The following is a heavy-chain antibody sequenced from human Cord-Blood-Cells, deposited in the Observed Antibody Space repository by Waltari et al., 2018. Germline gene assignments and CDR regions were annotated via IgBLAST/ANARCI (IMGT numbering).Heavy chain of an antibody. CDR2: ISWNSGSI. CDR3: AKDYSPSLYYFDY. V-gene: IGHV3-9*01. J-gene: IGHJ4*02. Sequence: EVQLVESGGGLVQPGRSLRLSCAASGFTFDDYALPWVGKAPGKGLGWVSCISWNSGSIGYADSVKGRFTISRDNAKNSLYLQMNSLRAEDTALYYCAKDYSPSLYYFDYWGQGTLVTVSS. D-gene: IGHD2-21*01. CDR1: GFTFDDYA.